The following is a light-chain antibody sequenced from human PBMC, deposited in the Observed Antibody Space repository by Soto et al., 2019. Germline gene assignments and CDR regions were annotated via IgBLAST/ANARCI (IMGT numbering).Light chain of an antibody. CDR2: KTS. CDR3: KQYHSYAIFT. J-gene: IGKJ3*01. V-gene: IGKV1-5*03. CDR1: QSINSW. Sequence: DIQMTQSPSTLSASVGDRVTITCRASQSINSWLAWYQQKPGKAPNLLIYKTSNLESGVPSRFSGSGSGTEFTLTINSLQPDDFATYYGKQYHSYAIFTFGPGTKVDMK.